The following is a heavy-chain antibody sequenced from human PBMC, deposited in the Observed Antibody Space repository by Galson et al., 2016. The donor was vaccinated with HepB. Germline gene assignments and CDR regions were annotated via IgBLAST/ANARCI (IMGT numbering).Heavy chain of an antibody. Sequence: SLRLSCAASGFIFTTHAMHWVRQAPGKGPEWVAIISYDGSNQYYADSVKGRFTISRDNSKDTLYLQMNSLRTEDTAVYFCAREKAALDYWGQGTLVTVSS. V-gene: IGHV3-30*04. CDR1: GFIFTTHA. J-gene: IGHJ4*02. CDR2: ISYDGSNQ. CDR3: AREKAALDY. D-gene: IGHD6-6*01.